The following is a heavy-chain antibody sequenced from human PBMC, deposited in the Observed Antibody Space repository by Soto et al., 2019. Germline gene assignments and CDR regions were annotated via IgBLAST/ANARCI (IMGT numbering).Heavy chain of an antibody. D-gene: IGHD1-26*01. V-gene: IGHV3-7*05. Sequence: EVQLVESGGGLVQPGGSLRLSCLASEFTFNTYWMNWVRQAPGRGLEWVANIKDDGREKNYVDSVKGRFTSSRDNAKKSLYLQMNSLRGEETAVYFCAREWGTPGRGSTVGYYYHYGMDVWGQGTTVTVSS. CDR2: IKDDGREK. CDR3: AREWGTPGRGSTVGYYYHYGMDV. J-gene: IGHJ6*02. CDR1: EFTFNTYW.